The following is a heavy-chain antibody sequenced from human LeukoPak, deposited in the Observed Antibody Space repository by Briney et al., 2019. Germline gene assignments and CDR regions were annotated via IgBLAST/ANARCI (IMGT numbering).Heavy chain of an antibody. CDR3: ARVHGSIAAXXXYYYXMDV. D-gene: IGHD6-6*01. CDR1: GGSISSYY. J-gene: IGHJ6*02. CDR2: IYYSGST. V-gene: IGHV4-59*01. Sequence: SETLSLTCTVSGGSISSYYWSWIRQPPGKGLEWIGYIYYSGSTNYNPSLKSRVTISVDTSKNQFSLKLSSVTAADTAVYYCARVHGSIAAXXXYYYXMDVWGXGTTVTVS.